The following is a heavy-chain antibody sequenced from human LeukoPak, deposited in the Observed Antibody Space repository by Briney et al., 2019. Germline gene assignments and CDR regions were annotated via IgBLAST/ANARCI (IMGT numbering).Heavy chain of an antibody. J-gene: IGHJ5*02. CDR3: ARAPSGSYSRFDP. CDR1: GFTFSSYS. CDR2: ISSSGSAV. D-gene: IGHD1-26*01. Sequence: PGGSLRLSCAASGFTFSSYSMNWVRKAPGKGLEWVSYISSSGSAVDYADSVKGRFTISRDNAKNSLYLQMNSLRAEDTAVYYCARAPSGSYSRFDPWGQGTLVTVSS. V-gene: IGHV3-48*01.